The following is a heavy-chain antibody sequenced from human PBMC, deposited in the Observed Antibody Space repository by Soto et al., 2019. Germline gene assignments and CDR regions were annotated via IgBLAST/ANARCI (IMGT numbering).Heavy chain of an antibody. Sequence: GASVKVSCKASGYTFTGYYMHWVRQAPGQGLEWMGWINPNSGGTNYAQKFQGWVTMTRDTSISTAYMELSRLRSDDTAVYYCARDGLLLLETGYYYYVMDVWGQGTTVTVSS. CDR1: GYTFTGYY. D-gene: IGHD5-12*01. J-gene: IGHJ6*02. CDR2: INPNSGGT. CDR3: ARDGLLLLETGYYYYVMDV. V-gene: IGHV1-2*04.